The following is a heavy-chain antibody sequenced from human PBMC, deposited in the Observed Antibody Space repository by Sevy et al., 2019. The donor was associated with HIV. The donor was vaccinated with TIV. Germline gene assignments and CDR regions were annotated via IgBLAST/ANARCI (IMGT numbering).Heavy chain of an antibody. J-gene: IGHJ6*02. Sequence: GGSLRLSCAASGFTFSDYYMSWIRQAPGKGLEWVSYITSSGSTIYYADSVKGRFTISRDNAKNSLYLQMNSLRAEDTAVYYCARDSGSGSYYNPADYGMDVWGQWTTVTVSS. V-gene: IGHV3-11*01. D-gene: IGHD3-10*01. CDR3: ARDSGSGSYYNPADYGMDV. CDR1: GFTFSDYY. CDR2: ITSSGSTI.